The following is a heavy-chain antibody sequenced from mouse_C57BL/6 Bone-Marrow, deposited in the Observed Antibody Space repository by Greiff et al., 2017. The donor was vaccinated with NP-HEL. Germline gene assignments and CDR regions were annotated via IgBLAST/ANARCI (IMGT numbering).Heavy chain of an antibody. J-gene: IGHJ1*03. CDR1: GYTFTDYY. V-gene: IGHV1-19*01. D-gene: IGHD1-1*01. CDR2: INPYNGGT. CDR3: AITTVVAPYWYFDV. Sequence: VQLQQSGPVLVKPGASVKMSCKASGYTFTDYYMNWVKQSHGKSLEWIGVINPYNGGTSYNQKFKGKATLTVDKSSSTAYMELNSLTSEDSAVYYCAITTVVAPYWYFDVWGTGTTVTVSS.